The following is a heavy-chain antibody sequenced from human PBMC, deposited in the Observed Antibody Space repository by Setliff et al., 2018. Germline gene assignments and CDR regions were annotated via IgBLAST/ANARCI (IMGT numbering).Heavy chain of an antibody. CDR2: IYPGDSDT. Sequence: PGESLKISCKGSGYSFTTYWIGWVRQMPGKGLEWMGIIYPGDSDTRYSPSFQGQVTISADKSISTAYLQLSSLKASDTAIYYCTRRAVTAEYFQHWGHGTLVTV. CDR1: GYSFTTYW. V-gene: IGHV5-51*01. J-gene: IGHJ1*01. D-gene: IGHD4-17*01. CDR3: TRRAVTAEYFQH.